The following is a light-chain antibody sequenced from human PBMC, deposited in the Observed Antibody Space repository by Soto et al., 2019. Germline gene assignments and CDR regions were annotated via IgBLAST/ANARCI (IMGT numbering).Light chain of an antibody. CDR2: RNN. CDR1: SSNIGSNY. Sequence: QSVLTQPPSASGTPGQRVTISCSGSSSNIGSNYVYWYQQLPGTAPKPLIYRNNQRPSGVPDRFSGSKSGTSASLAISGLRSEDEADYYWAAWDDSLSGVVFGGGTKVTVL. CDR3: AAWDDSLSGVV. J-gene: IGLJ2*01. V-gene: IGLV1-47*01.